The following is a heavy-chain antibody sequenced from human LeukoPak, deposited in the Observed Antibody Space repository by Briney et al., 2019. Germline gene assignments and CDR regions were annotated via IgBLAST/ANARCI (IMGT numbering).Heavy chain of an antibody. D-gene: IGHD3-10*01. V-gene: IGHV3-7*01. CDR3: ARDLLWFGELLPYYFDY. CDR1: GFTFSSYW. J-gene: IGHJ4*02. Sequence: GGSLRLSCAASGFTFSSYWMSWVRQAPGKGLEWVANIKQDGSEKYYVDSVKGRFTISRDNAKNSLYLQMNSLRAEDTAVYYCARDLLWFGELLPYYFDYWGQGTLVTVSS. CDR2: IKQDGSEK.